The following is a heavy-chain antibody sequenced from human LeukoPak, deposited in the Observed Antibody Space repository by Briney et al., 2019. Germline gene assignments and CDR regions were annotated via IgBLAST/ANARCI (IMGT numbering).Heavy chain of an antibody. CDR2: ISSSSSTI. CDR3: ARAGNDFDY. J-gene: IGHJ4*02. Sequence: GGSLRLSCAASGFTFSYYSMNWIRQAPGKGLEWISYISSSSSTIYYADSVKGRFTISRDNAKNSLYLQMNSLRAEDTAVYYCARAGNDFDYWGQGTLVTVSS. CDR1: GFTFSYYS. D-gene: IGHD1-14*01. V-gene: IGHV3-48*01.